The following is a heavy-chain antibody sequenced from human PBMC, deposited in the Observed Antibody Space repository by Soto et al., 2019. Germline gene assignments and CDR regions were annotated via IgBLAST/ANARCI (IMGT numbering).Heavy chain of an antibody. CDR2: IVVGSGNT. J-gene: IGHJ4*02. Sequence: ASVKVSCKASGFTFTSSAMQWVRQARGQRLEWIGWIVVGSGNTNYAXKFQERVTIXXDMSTSTAYMELSSLRSEDTAVYYCAAGPESIAVHWGQGTLVTVSS. CDR3: AAGPESIAVH. D-gene: IGHD6-19*01. CDR1: GFTFTSSA. V-gene: IGHV1-58*02.